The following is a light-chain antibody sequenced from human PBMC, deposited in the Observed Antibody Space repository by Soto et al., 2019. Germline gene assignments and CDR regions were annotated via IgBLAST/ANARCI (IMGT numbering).Light chain of an antibody. CDR1: QTVLYISNNNNY. V-gene: IGKV4-1*01. Sequence: DIVMTQSPDSLAVSLGERATINCKSSQTVLYISNNNNYLAWYQQKPGQPPKLLIYWASTRESGVPDRFSVSGSGTDFTLTISSLQAEDVAVYYCQQYYSTPYTFGQGTKLEI. J-gene: IGKJ2*01. CDR2: WAS. CDR3: QQYYSTPYT.